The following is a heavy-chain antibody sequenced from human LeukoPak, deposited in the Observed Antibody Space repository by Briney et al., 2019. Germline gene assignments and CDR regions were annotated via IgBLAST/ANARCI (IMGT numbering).Heavy chain of an antibody. CDR1: GYTFTSYA. CDR2: INAGNGNT. J-gene: IGHJ4*02. V-gene: IGHV1-3*01. Sequence: ASVKVSCKASGYTFTSYAMHWVRQAPGQRLEWMGWINAGNGNTKYSQKLQGRVTMTTDTSTSTAYMGLRSLRSDDTAVYYCARVSITIFGVVSLPTDYWGQGTLVTVSS. CDR3: ARVSITIFGVVSLPTDY. D-gene: IGHD3-3*01.